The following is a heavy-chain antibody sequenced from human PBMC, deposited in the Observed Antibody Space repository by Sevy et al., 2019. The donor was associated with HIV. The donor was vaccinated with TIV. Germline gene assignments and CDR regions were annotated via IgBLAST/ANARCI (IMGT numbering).Heavy chain of an antibody. CDR1: GFTFSSYG. J-gene: IGHJ4*02. CDR3: AMNYYDSSGSSFFFDY. Sequence: GGSLRLSCAASGFTFSSYGMHWVRQAPGKGLEWVAVIWYDGSNKYYADSVKGRFTISSDNSKNTLYLQMNSLRAEDTAVYYCAMNYYDSSGSSFFFDYWGQGTLVTVSS. D-gene: IGHD3-22*01. V-gene: IGHV3-33*01. CDR2: IWYDGSNK.